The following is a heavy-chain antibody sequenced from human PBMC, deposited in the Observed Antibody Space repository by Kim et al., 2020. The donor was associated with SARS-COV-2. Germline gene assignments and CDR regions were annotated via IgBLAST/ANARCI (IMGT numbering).Heavy chain of an antibody. CDR3: ARQIGGYCSSTSCYAQQYYGMDV. CDR2: IYYSGST. V-gene: IGHV4-39*01. CDR1: GGSISSSSYY. J-gene: IGHJ6*02. Sequence: SETLSLTCTVSGGSISSSSYYWGWIRQPPGKGLEWIGSIYYSGSTYYNPSLKSRVTISVDTSKNQFSLKLSSVTAADTAVYYCARQIGGYCSSTSCYAQQYYGMDVWGQGTTVTVSS. D-gene: IGHD2-2*01.